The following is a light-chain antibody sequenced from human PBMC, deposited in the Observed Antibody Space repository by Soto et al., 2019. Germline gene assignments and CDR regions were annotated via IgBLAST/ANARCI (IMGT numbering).Light chain of an antibody. CDR2: AAS. CDR1: QSISNH. V-gene: IGKV1-39*01. Sequence: DIQMTQSPSSLSASVEDRFIITCRASQSISNHLNWYQQKPGKAPKPLIFAASSLQSGVPSRFSGSRSGPDFTLTISSLQPEDFATYYCQQSYSSPPTFGQGTKVDI. J-gene: IGKJ1*01. CDR3: QQSYSSPPT.